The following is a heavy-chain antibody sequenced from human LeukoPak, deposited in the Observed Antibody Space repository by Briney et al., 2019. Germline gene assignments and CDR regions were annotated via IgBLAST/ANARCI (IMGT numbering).Heavy chain of an antibody. CDR3: ATYDILTTYGGGTTY. CDR2: IYHSGNT. Sequence: SETLSLTCAVSGGSISSSNWWNWVRQPPGKGLDRIGEIYHSGNTNYNPSLKSRVTISLDRSKNQFSLKLTSVTAADTAVYYCATYDILTTYGGGTTYWGQGTLVTVSS. D-gene: IGHD3-9*01. J-gene: IGHJ4*02. CDR1: GGSISSSNW. V-gene: IGHV4-4*02.